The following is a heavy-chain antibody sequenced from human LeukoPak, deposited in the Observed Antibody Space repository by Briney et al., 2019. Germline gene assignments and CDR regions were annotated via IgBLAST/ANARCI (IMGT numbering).Heavy chain of an antibody. V-gene: IGHV7-4-1*02. Sequence: ASVKVSCKVSGYTFASYAMNCVRQAPGQGLEWMGWINTNTATPTYAQGFTGRFVFSLDTSVSTAYLQISSLKAEDTAVYYCASLGANRGAPFVGWGQGTLVTVSS. CDR2: INTNTATP. CDR3: ASLGANRGAPFVG. D-gene: IGHD1-26*01. J-gene: IGHJ4*02. CDR1: GYTFASYA.